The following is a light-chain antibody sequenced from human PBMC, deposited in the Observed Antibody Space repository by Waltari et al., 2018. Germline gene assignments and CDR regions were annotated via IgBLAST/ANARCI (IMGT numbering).Light chain of an antibody. Sequence: DIVMTQSPSTLSASVGDRVTITCRASQSISIWLAWYQQKPGKAPKLLIYKASSLESGVPSRFSGSGSGTEFTLTISSLQPDDFATYYCQQYISYWTFGQGTKVEIK. CDR3: QQYISYWT. J-gene: IGKJ1*01. V-gene: IGKV1-5*03. CDR1: QSISIW. CDR2: KAS.